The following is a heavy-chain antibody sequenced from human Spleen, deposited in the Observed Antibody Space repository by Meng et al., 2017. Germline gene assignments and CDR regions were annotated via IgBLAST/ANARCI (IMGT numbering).Heavy chain of an antibody. CDR2: INHSGST. D-gene: IGHD4-11*01. CDR1: VVSVSDYY. J-gene: IGHJ4*02. Sequence: QLQQWAEGLLKPSETLFLPCVFGVVSVSDYYWSWIRQPPGKGLEWLGEINHSGSTNYNPSLESRATISVNTSQNNLSLKLSSVTAADSAVYYCARGPTTMAHDFDYWGQGTLVTVSS. V-gene: IGHV4-34*01. CDR3: ARGPTTMAHDFDY.